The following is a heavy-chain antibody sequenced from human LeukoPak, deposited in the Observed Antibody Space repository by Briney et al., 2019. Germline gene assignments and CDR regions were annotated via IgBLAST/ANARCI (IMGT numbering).Heavy chain of an antibody. D-gene: IGHD3-10*01. Sequence: SETLSLTCAVYGGSFSGYYWSWIRQPPGKGLEWIGEVNHSGSTNYNPSLKSRVTISVDTSKNQFSLKLSSVTAADTAVYYCARGGHYGSGSYYMDVWGKGTTVTVSS. CDR2: VNHSGST. V-gene: IGHV4-34*01. J-gene: IGHJ6*03. CDR1: GGSFSGYY. CDR3: ARGGHYGSGSYYMDV.